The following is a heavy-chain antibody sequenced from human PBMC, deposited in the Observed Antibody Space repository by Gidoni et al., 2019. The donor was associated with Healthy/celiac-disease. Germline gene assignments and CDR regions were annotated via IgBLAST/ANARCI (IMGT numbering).Heavy chain of an antibody. CDR3: AKDRHDSSGYYAY. CDR1: GFTFSSYA. D-gene: IGHD3-22*01. J-gene: IGHJ4*02. CDR2: ISGRGGST. Sequence: EVQLLESGGGLVQPGGSLRLSCAASGFTFSSYAMLWVRQAPGKGLEWVAGISGRGGSTYYADSVKGRFTISRDNSKNTLYLQMNSLRAEDTAVYYCAKDRHDSSGYYAYWGQGTLVTVSS. V-gene: IGHV3-23*01.